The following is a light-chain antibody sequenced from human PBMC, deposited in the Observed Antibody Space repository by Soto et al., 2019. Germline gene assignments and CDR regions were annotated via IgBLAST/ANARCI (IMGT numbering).Light chain of an antibody. Sequence: ENVLTQSPATLSLSAGERATLSCRASRSVANDFLAWYQQKPGQPPRLLIDDASRRATGIPDRFSGSGSGTDFNRTISRLEPEDVAVYYCQQCATTPLTCGGGTKVEIK. CDR3: QQCATTPLT. CDR2: DAS. V-gene: IGKV3-20*01. J-gene: IGKJ4*01. CDR1: RSVANDF.